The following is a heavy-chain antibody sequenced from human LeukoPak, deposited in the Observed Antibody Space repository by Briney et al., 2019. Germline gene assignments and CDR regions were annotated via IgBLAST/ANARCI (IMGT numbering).Heavy chain of an antibody. J-gene: IGHJ6*02. D-gene: IGHD6-13*01. Sequence: PSQTLSLTCTVSGGSISSGSYYWSWIRQPAGKGLEWIGRIYTSGSTNYNPSLKSRVTISVDTSKNQFSLKLSSVTAADTAVYYCARVIGAPRSYYYYGMDVWGQGTTVTASS. CDR1: GGSISSGSYY. CDR3: ARVIGAPRSYYYYGMDV. V-gene: IGHV4-61*02. CDR2: IYTSGST.